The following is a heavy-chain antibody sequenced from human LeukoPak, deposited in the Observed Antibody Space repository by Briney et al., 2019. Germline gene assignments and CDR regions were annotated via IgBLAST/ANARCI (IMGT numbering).Heavy chain of an antibody. D-gene: IGHD5-24*01. J-gene: IGHJ4*02. Sequence: GGSLRLSCAASGFTFSSYSMNWVRQAPGKGLEWVSSISSSSSYIYYADSVKGRFTISRDNAKNSLYLQMNSLRAEDTAVYYCARDNEMATILGFDYWGQGTLVTVSS. V-gene: IGHV3-21*01. CDR1: GFTFSSYS. CDR2: ISSSSSYI. CDR3: ARDNEMATILGFDY.